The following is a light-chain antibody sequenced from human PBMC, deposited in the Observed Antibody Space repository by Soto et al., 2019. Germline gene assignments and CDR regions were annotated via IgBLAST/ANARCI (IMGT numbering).Light chain of an antibody. V-gene: IGKV1-27*01. CDR1: QGISNS. J-gene: IGKJ3*01. CDR2: DAS. Sequence: DIQMTQYPSSLSASIGDRVTITCRASQGISNSLAWYQKKPGKGPSLLIYDASTLQSGVPSRVSGSGYGTDFTLTINSMKNEDVATYYCQKYKSDPYTFGPGTKVDIK. CDR3: QKYKSDPYT.